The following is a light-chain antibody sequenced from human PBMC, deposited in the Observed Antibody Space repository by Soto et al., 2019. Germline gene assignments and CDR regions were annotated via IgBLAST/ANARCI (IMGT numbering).Light chain of an antibody. J-gene: IGKJ5*01. CDR1: QTISDY. V-gene: IGKV1-39*01. CDR3: QQTFSAPSIT. Sequence: DIQLTQSPSSLSASVGDRVTIICRAGQTISDYLNWYQQKPGTAPKLLIYAASTLQSGVPSRFSGSRSGTDFTLTISSLHPEDVATYYCQQTFSAPSITFGQGTRLEI. CDR2: AAS.